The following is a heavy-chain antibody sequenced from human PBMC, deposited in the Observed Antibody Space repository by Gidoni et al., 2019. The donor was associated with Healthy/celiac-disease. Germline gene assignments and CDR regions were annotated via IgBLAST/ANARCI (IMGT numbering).Heavy chain of an antibody. D-gene: IGHD6-13*01. V-gene: IGHV3-30*04. J-gene: IGHJ5*02. Sequence: QLQLVESGGGVVQPGRSLRLSCAASGFTFSSYAMHWVRPAPGKGLEWVAVISYDGSNKYYADSVKGRFTISRDNSKNTLYLQMNSLRAEDTAVYYCARPYSSSWEAWFDPWGQGTLVTVSS. CDR1: GFTFSSYA. CDR3: ARPYSSSWEAWFDP. CDR2: ISYDGSNK.